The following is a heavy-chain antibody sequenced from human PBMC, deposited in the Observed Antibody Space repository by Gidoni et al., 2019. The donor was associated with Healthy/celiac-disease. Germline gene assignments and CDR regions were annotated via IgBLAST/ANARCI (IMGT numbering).Heavy chain of an antibody. CDR3: AGKDSSSWYPFDY. V-gene: IGHV4-59*01. CDR1: GGSISSYY. J-gene: IGHJ4*02. CDR2: IYYSGST. Sequence: QVQLQESGPGLVQPSETLSLTCTVSGGSISSYYWSWIRQPPGKGLEWIGYIYYSGSTNYNPALKSRVTISVDTSKNQFSLKLSSVTAADTAVYYCAGKDSSSWYPFDYWGQGTLVTVS. D-gene: IGHD6-13*01.